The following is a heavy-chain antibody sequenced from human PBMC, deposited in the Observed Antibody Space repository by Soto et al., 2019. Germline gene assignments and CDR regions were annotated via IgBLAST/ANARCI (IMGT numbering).Heavy chain of an antibody. V-gene: IGHV4-31*03. CDR3: ARGLFGVVTNNWFDP. CDR2: IYYSGST. J-gene: IGHJ5*02. Sequence: SETLSLTCPVSGGSISSGGYYWSWIRQHPGKGLEWIGYIYYSGSTYYNPSLKSRVTISVDTSKNQFSLKLSSVTAADTAVYYCARGLFGVVTNNWFDPWGQGTLVTVSS. D-gene: IGHD3-3*01. CDR1: GGSISSGGYY.